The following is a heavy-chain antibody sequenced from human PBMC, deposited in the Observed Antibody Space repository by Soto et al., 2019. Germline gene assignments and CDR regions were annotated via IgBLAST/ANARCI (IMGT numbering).Heavy chain of an antibody. D-gene: IGHD6-13*01. CDR1: GFTFSSYA. V-gene: IGHV3-23*01. CDR3: AKGARNPLIAAAGTDYYYGMDV. Sequence: GGSLRLSCAASGFTFSSYAMSWVRQAPGKGLEWVSAISGSGGSTYYADSVKGRFTISRDNSKNTLYLQMNSLRAEDTAVYYCAKGARNPLIAAAGTDYYYGMDVWGQGTTVTVSS. CDR2: ISGSGGST. J-gene: IGHJ6*02.